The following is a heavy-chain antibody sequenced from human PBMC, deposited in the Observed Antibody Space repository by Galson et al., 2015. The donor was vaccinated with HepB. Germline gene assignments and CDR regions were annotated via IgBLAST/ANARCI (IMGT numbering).Heavy chain of an antibody. J-gene: IGHJ4*02. CDR2: IHYSGST. Sequence: ETLSLTCTVSGRSISSYYWSWIRQPPGKGLEWIGYIHYSGSTNYNPSLKSRVTISVDTSKNQFSLKLSSVTAADTAVYYCARHTSGGGWLQLPGPLGYWGQGTLVTVSS. CDR3: ARHTSGGGWLQLPGPLGY. CDR1: GRSISSYY. D-gene: IGHD5-24*01. V-gene: IGHV4-59*08.